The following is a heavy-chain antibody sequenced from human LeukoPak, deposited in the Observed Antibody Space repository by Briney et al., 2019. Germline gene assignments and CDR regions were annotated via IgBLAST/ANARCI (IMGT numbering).Heavy chain of an antibody. V-gene: IGHV3-9*01. Sequence: GRSLRLSCAASGFTFDDYAMYWVRQAPGKGLEWVAGISWNSDSIGYADSVKGRFTISRDNAKNSLYLQMNSLRAEDTAVYYCARAWALTHGSGSYYNFDYWGQGTLVTVSS. J-gene: IGHJ4*02. D-gene: IGHD3-10*01. CDR2: ISWNSDSI. CDR3: ARAWALTHGSGSYYNFDY. CDR1: GFTFDDYA.